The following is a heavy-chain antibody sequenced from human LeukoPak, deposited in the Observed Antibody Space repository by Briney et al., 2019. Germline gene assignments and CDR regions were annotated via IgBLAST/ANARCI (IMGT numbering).Heavy chain of an antibody. CDR3: TATYYDFWSGYYPRVC. J-gene: IGHJ4*02. CDR2: IKSKTDGGTT. D-gene: IGHD3-3*01. CDR1: GFSVSNNY. V-gene: IGHV3-15*01. Sequence: GGSLRLSCATSGFSVSNNYMSWVRQAPGKGLEWVGRIKSKTDGGTTDYAAPVKGRFTISRDDSKNTLYLQMNSLKTEDTAVYYCTATYYDFWSGYYPRVCWGQGTLVTVSS.